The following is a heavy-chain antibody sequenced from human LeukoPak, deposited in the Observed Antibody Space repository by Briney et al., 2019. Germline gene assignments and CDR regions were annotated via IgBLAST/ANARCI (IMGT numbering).Heavy chain of an antibody. Sequence: PSETLSLTCTVSGYSISSGYYWGWIRQPPGKGLEWIGSIYHTGSTYYNPSLKSRVTISVDTSKNQFSLKLSSVTAADTAVYYCARAPIQYHFDCWGQGTLVTVSS. V-gene: IGHV4-38-2*02. CDR1: GYSISSGYY. CDR3: ARAPIQYHFDC. CDR2: IYHTGST. J-gene: IGHJ4*02. D-gene: IGHD4-11*01.